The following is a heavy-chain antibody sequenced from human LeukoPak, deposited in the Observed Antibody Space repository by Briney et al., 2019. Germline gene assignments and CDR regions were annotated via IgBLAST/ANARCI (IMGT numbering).Heavy chain of an antibody. CDR1: GFTFSSYS. J-gene: IGHJ4*02. V-gene: IGHV3-48*01. CDR3: ARVWHSSGWSTVRSGFDY. D-gene: IGHD6-19*01. CDR2: ISSSGSTI. Sequence: GGSLRLSCAASGFTFSSYSMNWVRQAPGKGLEWVSYISSSGSTIYYADSVKGRFTISRDNAKNSLYLQMNSLRAEDTAVYYCARVWHSSGWSTVRSGFDYWGQGTLVTVSS.